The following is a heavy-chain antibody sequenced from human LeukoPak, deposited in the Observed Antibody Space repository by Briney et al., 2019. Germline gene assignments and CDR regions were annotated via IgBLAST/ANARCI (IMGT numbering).Heavy chain of an antibody. V-gene: IGHV3-15*01. CDR2: IKSKTDGGTT. D-gene: IGHD3-10*01. Sequence: GGSLRLSCVASGFTFSDAWVNWVRQAPGKGLEWVGRIKSKTDGGTTDYAAPVKGRFTISRDDSRNTLSLQMTSLKTEDTAVYYCTTITMIREHEDYWGQGTLVTVSS. CDR3: TTITMIREHEDY. J-gene: IGHJ4*02. CDR1: GFTFSDAW.